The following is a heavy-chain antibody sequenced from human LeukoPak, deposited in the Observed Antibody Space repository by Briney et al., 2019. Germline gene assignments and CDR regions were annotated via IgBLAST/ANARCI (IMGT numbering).Heavy chain of an antibody. CDR3: ARASPSLLWFGEFHPFDY. D-gene: IGHD3-10*01. V-gene: IGHV4-31*03. Sequence: SETLSLTCTVSGGSISSGGYYWSWIRQHPGKGLEWIGYIYYSGSTYHNPSLKSRVTISVDTSKNQFSLKLSSVTAADTAVYYCARASPSLLWFGEFHPFDYWGQGTLVTVSS. J-gene: IGHJ4*02. CDR1: GGSISSGGYY. CDR2: IYYSGST.